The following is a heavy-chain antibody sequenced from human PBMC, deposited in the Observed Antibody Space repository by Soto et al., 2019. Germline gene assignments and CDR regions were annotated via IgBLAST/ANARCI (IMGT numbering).Heavy chain of an antibody. Sequence: QVQLVQSGTEVKKPGASVKVSCKASGYTFTSYYMHWVRQAPGQGLEWMGIINPSGGSTSYAQKFQGRVTMTRDTSTSTVYMELSSLRSEDTAVYYCARGQPGRIAVAGTAYYYGMDVWGQGTTVTVSS. CDR1: GYTFTSYY. D-gene: IGHD6-19*01. J-gene: IGHJ6*02. CDR3: ARGQPGRIAVAGTAYYYGMDV. CDR2: INPSGGST. V-gene: IGHV1-46*01.